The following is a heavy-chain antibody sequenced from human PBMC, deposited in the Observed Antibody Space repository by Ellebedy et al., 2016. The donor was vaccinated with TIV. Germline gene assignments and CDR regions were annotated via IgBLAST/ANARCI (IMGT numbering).Heavy chain of an antibody. CDR2: INDSGTT. Sequence: MPSETLSLTCAAYGWSFSGHYWSWILQPPGNGLEWIGEINDSGTTKYNPSLMSRVTISLDIPKNQFSLKLSSVTAADTAIYFCARHVPATATSFDYWGQGTLVTVSS. J-gene: IGHJ4*02. CDR1: GWSFSGHY. CDR3: ARHVPATATSFDY. D-gene: IGHD2-2*01. V-gene: IGHV4-34*01.